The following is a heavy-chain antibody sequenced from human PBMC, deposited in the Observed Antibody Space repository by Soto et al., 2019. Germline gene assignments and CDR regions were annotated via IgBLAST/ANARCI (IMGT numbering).Heavy chain of an antibody. Sequence: ASVKVSCKASGGTFSSYAISWVRQAPGQGLEWMGGIIPIFGTANYAQKFQGRVTITADESTSTAYMELSSLRSEDTAVYYCARGLWFGELSPYYYGMDVWGQGTTVTVSS. J-gene: IGHJ6*02. CDR2: IIPIFGTA. CDR1: GGTFSSYA. D-gene: IGHD3-10*01. V-gene: IGHV1-69*13. CDR3: ARGLWFGELSPYYYGMDV.